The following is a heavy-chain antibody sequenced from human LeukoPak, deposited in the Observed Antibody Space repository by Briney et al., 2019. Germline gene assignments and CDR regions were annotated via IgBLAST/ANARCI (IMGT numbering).Heavy chain of an antibody. J-gene: IGHJ4*02. CDR2: INAGNGNT. CDR1: GYTFTSYA. D-gene: IGHD6-13*01. Sequence: ASVKVSCKASGYTFTSYAMHWVRQAPGQRLEWMGWINAGNGNTKYSQKFQGRVTITRDTSASTAYMELRSLRSEDTAVYYCARVQTGWQQTSPLHYWGQGTLVTVSS. CDR3: ARVQTGWQQTSPLHY. V-gene: IGHV1-3*01.